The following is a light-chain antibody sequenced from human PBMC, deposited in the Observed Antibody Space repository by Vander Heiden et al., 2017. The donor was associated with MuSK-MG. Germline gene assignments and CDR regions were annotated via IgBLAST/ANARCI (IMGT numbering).Light chain of an antibody. V-gene: IGKV1-13*02. CDR1: QGVSSA. Sequence: AIQLTQSPSSLSASVGDRVTITCRASQGVSSALAWYQQKPGKPPKLLIYDASTLDSGVPSRFSGSGSGTDFTLAISSLQPEDFATYFCQQFNSYPITFGQGTRLEIK. CDR2: DAS. CDR3: QQFNSYPIT. J-gene: IGKJ5*01.